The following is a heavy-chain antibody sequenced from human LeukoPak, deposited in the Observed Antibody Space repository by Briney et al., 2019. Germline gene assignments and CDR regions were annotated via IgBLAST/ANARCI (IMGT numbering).Heavy chain of an antibody. CDR3: ARALGCSSTSCSLGYYYYGMDV. Sequence: SETLSLTRTVSGGSISSYYWSWIRQPPGKGLEWIGYIYYSGSTNYNPSLKSRVTISVDTSKNQFSLKLSSVTAADTAVYYCARALGCSSTSCSLGYYYYGMDVWGQGTTVTVSS. CDR2: IYYSGST. D-gene: IGHD2-2*01. CDR1: GGSISSYY. J-gene: IGHJ6*02. V-gene: IGHV4-59*01.